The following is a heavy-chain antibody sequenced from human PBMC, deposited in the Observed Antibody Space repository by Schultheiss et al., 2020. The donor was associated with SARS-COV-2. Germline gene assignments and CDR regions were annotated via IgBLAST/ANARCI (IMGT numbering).Heavy chain of an antibody. J-gene: IGHJ4*02. CDR2: IYYSGST. V-gene: IGHV4-59*08. CDR3: ARLYCSSTSCYEDY. D-gene: IGHD2-2*01. CDR1: GGSISSYY. Sequence: SETLSLTCTVSGGSISSYYWSWIRQPPGKGLEWIGYIYYSGSTNHNPSLKSRVTISVDTSKNQFSLKLSSVTAADTAVYYCARLYCSSTSCYEDYWGQGTLVTVSS.